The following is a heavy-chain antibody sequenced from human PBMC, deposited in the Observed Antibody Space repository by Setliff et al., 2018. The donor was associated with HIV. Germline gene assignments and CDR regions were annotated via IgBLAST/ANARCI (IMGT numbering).Heavy chain of an antibody. CDR1: GFTFSSYG. J-gene: IGHJ4*02. D-gene: IGHD3-10*01. CDR2: IRYDGSNK. V-gene: IGHV3-30*02. Sequence: PGGSLRLSCAASGFTFSSYGMHWVRQAPGKGLEWVAFIRYDGSNKYYADSVKGRFTISRDNSKNTLYLQMNSLRAEDTAVYYCAKDWNYYGSGSYSGPFDYWGQGTLVTV. CDR3: AKDWNYYGSGSYSGPFDY.